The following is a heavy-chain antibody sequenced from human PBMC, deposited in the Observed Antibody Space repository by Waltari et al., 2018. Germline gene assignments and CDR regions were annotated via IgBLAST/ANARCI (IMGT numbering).Heavy chain of an antibody. CDR1: GGSTSGYY. Sequence: QVQLQESGPGLVKPSETLSLTCTVSGGSTSGYYWSWTLQPPGKGLEWIGYIYYSGSTNYNPSLKSRVTISVDTSKNQFSLKLSSVTAADTAVYYCASHGGGYWGQGTLVTVSS. CDR2: IYYSGST. D-gene: IGHD2-21*01. V-gene: IGHV4-59*13. J-gene: IGHJ4*02. CDR3: ASHGGGY.